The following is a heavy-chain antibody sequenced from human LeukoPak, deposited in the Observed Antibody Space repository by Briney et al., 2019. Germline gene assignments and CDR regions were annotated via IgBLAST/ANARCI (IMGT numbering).Heavy chain of an antibody. CDR1: GFTVSSNY. CDR3: ARDRFYDYVWGSYRPPAFDI. D-gene: IGHD3-16*02. J-gene: IGHJ3*02. CDR2: IKQDGSEK. Sequence: GGSLRLSCAASGFTVSSNYMSWVRQAPGKGLEWVANIKQDGSEKYYVDSVKGRFTISRDNAKNSLYLQMNSLRAEDTAVYYCARDRFYDYVWGSYRPPAFDIWGQGTMVTVSS. V-gene: IGHV3-7*01.